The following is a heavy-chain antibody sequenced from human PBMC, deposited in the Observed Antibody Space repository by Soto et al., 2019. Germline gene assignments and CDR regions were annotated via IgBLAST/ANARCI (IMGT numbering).Heavy chain of an antibody. J-gene: IGHJ6*02. CDR1: RVAFNKFI. D-gene: IGHD2-2*01. CDR2: IIPVFGTA. Sequence: AVNVSCTASRVAFNKFIVTWVRQAPGLGLEWVGGIIPVFGTANYAQKFQGRVTITADESTSTSYMEVNNLRSEDTAVYYCAKVRYSSPMGYYYGMDVWGQGTTVTVS. V-gene: IGHV1-69*01. CDR3: AKVRYSSPMGYYYGMDV.